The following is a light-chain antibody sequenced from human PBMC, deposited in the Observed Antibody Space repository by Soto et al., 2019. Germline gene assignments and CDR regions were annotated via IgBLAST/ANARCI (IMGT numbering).Light chain of an antibody. CDR3: ATWDRSLSXYVL. CDR2: DNN. CDR1: SSNIGAGYD. V-gene: IGLV1-51*01. J-gene: IGLJ2*01. Sequence: QSVLTQPPSVSGAPGQRVTISCTGSSSNIGAGYDVHWYQQLPGTAPKLLIYDNNKRPSGIPDRFSGSKSGTSATLDITGXXXXDEADYYCATWDRSLSXYVLFGGGTK.